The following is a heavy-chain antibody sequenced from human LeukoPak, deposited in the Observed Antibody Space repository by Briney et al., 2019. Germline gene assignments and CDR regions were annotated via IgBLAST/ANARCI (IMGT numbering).Heavy chain of an antibody. Sequence: ASVKVSCKASGGTFSSYAISWVRQAPGQGLEWMGGIIPIFGTANYAQKFQGRVTITTDESTSTAYMELSSLRSEDTAVYYCARESYNWNDLGDYWGQGTLVTVSS. CDR2: IIPIFGTA. D-gene: IGHD1-1*01. CDR3: ARESYNWNDLGDY. V-gene: IGHV1-69*05. CDR1: GGTFSSYA. J-gene: IGHJ4*02.